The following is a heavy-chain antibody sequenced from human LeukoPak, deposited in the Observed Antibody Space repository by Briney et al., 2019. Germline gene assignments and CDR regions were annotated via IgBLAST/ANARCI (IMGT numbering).Heavy chain of an antibody. CDR1: GYTFTSYG. V-gene: IGHV1-18*01. CDR2: ISAYNGNT. Sequence: GASVKVSCKASGYTFTSYGISWVRQAPGQGLEWMGWISAYNGNTNYAQKLQGRVTMTTDTSTSTAYMELRSLRSDDTAVYYCARDLWAYYYDRREMGYWGQGTLVTVSS. J-gene: IGHJ4*02. CDR3: ARDLWAYYYDRREMGY. D-gene: IGHD3-22*01.